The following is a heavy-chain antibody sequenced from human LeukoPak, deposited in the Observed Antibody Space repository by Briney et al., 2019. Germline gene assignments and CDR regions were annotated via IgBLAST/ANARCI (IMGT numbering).Heavy chain of an antibody. CDR3: ARMEVTAIRWGDWFDP. CDR1: GYTFASYG. J-gene: IGHJ5*02. CDR2: ISAYNGNT. V-gene: IGHV1-18*01. D-gene: IGHD2-21*02. Sequence: ASVKVSCKASGYTFASYGISWVRQAPGQGLEWMGWISAYNGNTNYAQKFQGRVTMTTDTSTSTAYMELRSLRSDDTAVYYCARMEVTAIRWGDWFDPWGQGTLVTVSS.